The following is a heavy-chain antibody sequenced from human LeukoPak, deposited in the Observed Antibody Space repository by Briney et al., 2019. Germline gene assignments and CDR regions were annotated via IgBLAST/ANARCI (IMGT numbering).Heavy chain of an antibody. CDR3: ARVPRIAARPYYMDV. J-gene: IGHJ6*03. V-gene: IGHV4-61*02. CDR2: IYTSGST. CDR1: GVSISSGSYY. D-gene: IGHD6-6*01. Sequence: SETLSLTCTVSGVSISSGSYYWSWLRQPAGKGLEWIGRIYTSGSTNYNPSLKSRVTISVDTSKNQFSLKLSSVTAADTAVYYCARVPRIAARPYYMDVWGKGTTVTVSS.